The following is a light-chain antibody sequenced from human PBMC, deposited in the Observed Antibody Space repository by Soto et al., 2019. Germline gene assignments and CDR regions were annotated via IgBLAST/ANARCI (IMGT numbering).Light chain of an antibody. J-gene: IGKJ5*01. CDR1: QSVSSSY. Sequence: PGERATLSCRASQSVSSSYLAWYRQKPGQAPRLLIYGASSRATGIPDRFSGSGSGTEFTLTISRLEPEDFAVYFCQQYGSSPFTFGQGTRLEIK. V-gene: IGKV3-20*01. CDR3: QQYGSSPFT. CDR2: GAS.